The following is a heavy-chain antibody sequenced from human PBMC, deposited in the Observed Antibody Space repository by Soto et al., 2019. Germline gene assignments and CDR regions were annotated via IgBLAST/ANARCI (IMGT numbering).Heavy chain of an antibody. CDR1: GFTFSSYS. CDR2: ISSSSSTI. J-gene: IGHJ5*02. D-gene: IGHD3-22*01. CDR3: AREAIALNWFDP. V-gene: IGHV3-48*02. Sequence: EVQLVESGGGLVQPGGSLRLSCAASGFTFSSYSMNWVRQAPGKGLEWVSYISSSSSTIYYADSVKGRFTISRDNAKNTLYLQMNSLRDEDTAVYYCAREAIALNWFDPWGPGTLVTVSS.